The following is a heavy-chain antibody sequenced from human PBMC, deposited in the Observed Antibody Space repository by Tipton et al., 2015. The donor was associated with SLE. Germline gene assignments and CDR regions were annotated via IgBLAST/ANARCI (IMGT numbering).Heavy chain of an antibody. Sequence: TLSLTCTVSGGSISSYYWSWIRQSPGKGLEWIGYIYTSGSTNYNPSLKSRATISADTSKNQFSLKLSSVTAADTAVYYCASRRREWDHGKAFDIWGQGTMVTVSS. J-gene: IGHJ3*02. CDR3: ASRRREWDHGKAFDI. CDR1: GGSISSYY. D-gene: IGHD1-26*01. CDR2: IYTSGST. V-gene: IGHV4-4*08.